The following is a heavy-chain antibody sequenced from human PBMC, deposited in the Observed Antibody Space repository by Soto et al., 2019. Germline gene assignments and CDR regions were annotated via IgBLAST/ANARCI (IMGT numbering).Heavy chain of an antibody. Sequence: PGGSLRLSCAASGFTFSSYGMHWVRQAPGKGLEWVAVISYDGSNKYCADSVKGRFTISRDNSKNTLYLQMNSLRAEDTAVYYCAKTAPPRHYWGQGTLVTVSS. J-gene: IGHJ4*02. CDR2: ISYDGSNK. CDR3: AKTAPPRHY. V-gene: IGHV3-30*18. CDR1: GFTFSSYG.